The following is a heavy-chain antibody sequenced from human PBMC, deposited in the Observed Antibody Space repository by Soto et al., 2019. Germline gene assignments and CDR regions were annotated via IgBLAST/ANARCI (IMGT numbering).Heavy chain of an antibody. CDR3: ARLRVDIWSAAFFDH. D-gene: IGHD3-3*01. Sequence: QVQLVQSGAEVKKPGASVKVSCETSGYTFTTFAMHWVRQAPGQSLEWLGYINAGNGNIKYAQKFQDRVTITRDTSARTVYLELSSLTSEDTATYYCARLRVDIWSAAFFDHWGQRTRVTVSS. CDR2: INAGNGNI. V-gene: IGHV1-3*01. J-gene: IGHJ4*02. CDR1: GYTFTTFA.